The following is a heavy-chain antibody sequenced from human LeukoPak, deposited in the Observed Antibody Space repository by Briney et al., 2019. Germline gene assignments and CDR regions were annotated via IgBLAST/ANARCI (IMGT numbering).Heavy chain of an antibody. CDR2: INHSGST. Sequence: PSETLSLTCAVYGGSFSGYYWSWLRQPPGKGLEWIGEINHSGSTNYNPSLKSRVTISVDTSKNQFSLKLSSVTAADTAVYYCAREADYDILTGSSWFDPWGQGTLVTVSS. V-gene: IGHV4-34*01. CDR3: AREADYDILTGSSWFDP. D-gene: IGHD3-9*01. J-gene: IGHJ5*02. CDR1: GGSFSGYY.